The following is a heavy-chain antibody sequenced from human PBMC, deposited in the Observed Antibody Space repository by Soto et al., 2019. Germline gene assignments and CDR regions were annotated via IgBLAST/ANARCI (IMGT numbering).Heavy chain of an antibody. CDR3: VRVWRNGDVVDY. CDR2: IYYSGST. D-gene: IGHD2-21*01. V-gene: IGHV4-59*01. Sequence: SETLSLTCTVSGGSISSYYWSWIRQPPGKGLEWIGYIYYSGSTNYNPSLKSRVTISVDTSKNQFSLKLSSVTAADTAVYYCVRVWRNGDVVDYWGQGTLVTVSS. CDR1: GGSISSYY. J-gene: IGHJ4*02.